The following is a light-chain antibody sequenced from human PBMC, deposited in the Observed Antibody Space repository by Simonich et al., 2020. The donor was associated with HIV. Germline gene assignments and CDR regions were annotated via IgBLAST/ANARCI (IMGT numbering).Light chain of an antibody. CDR1: SSDVSGYNY. Sequence: QSALTQPASVSGSPGQSITISCTGTSSDVSGYNYVSWYQQHPGKTPKLIIYDVTKRPSGISNRFSGSKSGNTASRTISGLQAEDEADYYCSSYTSSSTVVFGGGTKLTVL. J-gene: IGLJ2*01. CDR3: SSYTSSSTVV. V-gene: IGLV2-14*03. CDR2: DVT.